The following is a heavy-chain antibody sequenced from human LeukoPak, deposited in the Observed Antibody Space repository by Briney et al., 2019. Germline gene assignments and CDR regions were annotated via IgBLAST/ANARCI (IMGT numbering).Heavy chain of an antibody. D-gene: IGHD2-15*01. J-gene: IGHJ4*02. CDR1: GFSFSTYA. V-gene: IGHV3-23*01. Sequence: GGSLRLSCAASGFSFSTYAMSWVRQAPGKGLEWVSGISGSGGSTYYADSVKGRFTISRDNSKNTLYLQVNSLRAEDTAVYYCARRWSHFDYWGQGTLVTVSS. CDR3: ARRWSHFDY. CDR2: ISGSGGST.